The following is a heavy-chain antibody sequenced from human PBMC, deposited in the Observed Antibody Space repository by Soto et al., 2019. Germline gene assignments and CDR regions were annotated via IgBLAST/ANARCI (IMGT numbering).Heavy chain of an antibody. CDR3: AKDVGFQQHLFVFDL. J-gene: IGHJ4*02. CDR1: GDPFTDYA. D-gene: IGHD3-10*02. Sequence: SVKVSCNASGDPFTDYAFNWGRQAPGQGLEWMGGIIPMFSSSNFAQKFQDRLTIFADASAGTAYMELSSLRSDDTAIYYCAKDVGFQQHLFVFDLWGQGTLVTV. V-gene: IGHV1-69*01. CDR2: IIPMFSSS.